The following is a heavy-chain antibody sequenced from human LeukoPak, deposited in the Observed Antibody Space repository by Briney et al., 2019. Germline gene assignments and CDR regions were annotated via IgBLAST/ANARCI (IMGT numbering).Heavy chain of an antibody. CDR3: TMEATMYGVVTDY. CDR2: IERKADGGTS. D-gene: IGHD3-3*01. V-gene: IGHV3-15*04. J-gene: IGHJ4*02. CDR1: GFTFSNGW. Sequence: GGSLRLSCAASGFTFSNGWMTRVRQAPGKGLEWVGRIERKADGGTSDYAAAVKGRFTISRDDSKNMVYLQMSGLKSEDTGVYFCTMEATMYGVVTDYWGQGTLVTVSS.